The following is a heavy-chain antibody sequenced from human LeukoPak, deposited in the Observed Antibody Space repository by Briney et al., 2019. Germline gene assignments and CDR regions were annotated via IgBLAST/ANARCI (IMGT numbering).Heavy chain of an antibody. CDR1: GFTFSAYG. D-gene: IGHD2-2*01. V-gene: IGHV3-23*01. J-gene: IGHJ6*03. CDR3: AKHWSYCSTTSCFFNYYYYYMDV. Sequence: PGGSLRLSCAASGFTFSAYGMSWVSQSPRKGLEWVSGVSSADGTTYYADSVKGRFTISRDNSKNTLYLQMNNLRAEDTAVYFCAKHWSYCSTTSCFFNYYYYYMDVWGKGTTVTVSS. CDR2: VSSADGTT.